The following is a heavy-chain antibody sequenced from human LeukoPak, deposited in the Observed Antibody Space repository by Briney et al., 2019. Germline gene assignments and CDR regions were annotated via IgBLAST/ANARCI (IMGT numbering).Heavy chain of an antibody. Sequence: GGSLRLSCAASGFTFSRYAMHWVRQAPGKGLEWVASIRYDETDKYYQDSVKGRFTISRDNSKSTLYLQMNSLRADDAALYYCAPYYASGLFDYWGQGTLVTVSS. D-gene: IGHD3-10*01. CDR2: IRYDETDK. CDR3: APYYASGLFDY. V-gene: IGHV3-30*02. J-gene: IGHJ4*02. CDR1: GFTFSRYA.